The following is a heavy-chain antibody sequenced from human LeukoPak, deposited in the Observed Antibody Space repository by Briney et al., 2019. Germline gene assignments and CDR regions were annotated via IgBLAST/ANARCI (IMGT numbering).Heavy chain of an antibody. CDR3: ARAVTSSSSWYKWVNWFDP. D-gene: IGHD6-13*01. CDR2: IYSSGST. CDR1: GGSINNYY. V-gene: IGHV4-4*07. J-gene: IGHJ5*02. Sequence: RASETLSLTCTVSGGSINNYYWSWIRQPAGKGLEWIGLIYSSGSTSYNPSLKSRVTISVDTSKNQFSLKLSSVTAAGTAVYYCARAVTSSSSWYKWVNWFDPWGQGTLVTVSS.